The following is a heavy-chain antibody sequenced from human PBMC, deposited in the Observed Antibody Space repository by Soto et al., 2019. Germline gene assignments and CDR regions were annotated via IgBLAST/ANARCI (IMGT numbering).Heavy chain of an antibody. V-gene: IGHV5-51*03. D-gene: IGHD4-17*01. CDR1: GYTFSNFW. J-gene: IGHJ4*02. CDR2: IWPSDSDT. CDR3: ARLRSGDYVPVDY. Sequence: DVQLVQSGAEVKKPGESLQISCKASGYTFSNFWIAWVRQTPGKGLEWLGIIWPSDSDTNYSPSFQGQITISVDKSITTAYLHWSRLEASDTAMYYCARLRSGDYVPVDYWGQGTLVTVSS.